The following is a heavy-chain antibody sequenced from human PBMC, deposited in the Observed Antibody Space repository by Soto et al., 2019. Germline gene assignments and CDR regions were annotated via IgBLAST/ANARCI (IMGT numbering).Heavy chain of an antibody. CDR3: ARDARYCSGGSCYQYNWFDP. V-gene: IGHV1-2*04. CDR1: GYTFTGYY. J-gene: IGHJ5*02. CDR2: INPNSGGT. Sequence: ASVKVSCKASGYTFTGYYMHWVRQAPGQGLEWMGWINPNSGGTNYAQKFQGWVTMTRDTSISTAYMELSRLRSDDTAVYYCARDARYCSGGSCYQYNWFDPWGQGTLVTVSS. D-gene: IGHD2-15*01.